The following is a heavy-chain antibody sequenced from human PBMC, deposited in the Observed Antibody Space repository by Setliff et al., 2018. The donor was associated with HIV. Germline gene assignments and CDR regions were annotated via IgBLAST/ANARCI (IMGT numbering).Heavy chain of an antibody. J-gene: IGHJ3*02. D-gene: IGHD1-26*01. CDR3: ARNTDVDSVYRPFHI. CDR2: IKEDGSEK. V-gene: IGHV3-7*03. Sequence: GGSLRLSCAASGFTFSSNWMSWVRQAPGKGLEWVANIKEDGSEKHYVDSVKGRFTISRDNAKNSLYLQMNSLRAEDTAVYYCARNTDVDSVYRPFHIWGQGTMVTVSS. CDR1: GFTFSSNW.